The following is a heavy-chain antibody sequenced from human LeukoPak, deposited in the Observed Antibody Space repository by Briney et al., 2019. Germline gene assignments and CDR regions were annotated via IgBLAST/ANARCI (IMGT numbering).Heavy chain of an antibody. Sequence: GESLKISCKGSGYRFTSYWNGWVRQMPGKGLEWMGIIYPDDSDTRYSPSFRGQVTISADKSISTAYLQWSSLKASDSAIYYCARRIAGAGVDYWGQGTLVTVSS. D-gene: IGHD6-13*01. CDR1: GYRFTSYW. CDR3: ARRIAGAGVDY. CDR2: IYPDDSDT. J-gene: IGHJ4*02. V-gene: IGHV5-51*01.